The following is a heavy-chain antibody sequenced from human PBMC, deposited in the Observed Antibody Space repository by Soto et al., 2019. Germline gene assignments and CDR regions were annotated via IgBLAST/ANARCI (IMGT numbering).Heavy chain of an antibody. D-gene: IGHD3-10*01. V-gene: IGHV3-23*01. Sequence: GGSLRLSCAASGFTFSSYAMSWVRQAPGKGLEWVSAISTSGGNTYYADSVKGRFAISRDNSKNTLFLQMNSLRAEDTAVYYCAKIAHIGELLGVDPWGQGTLVTVS. CDR2: ISTSGGNT. CDR3: AKIAHIGELLGVDP. J-gene: IGHJ5*02. CDR1: GFTFSSYA.